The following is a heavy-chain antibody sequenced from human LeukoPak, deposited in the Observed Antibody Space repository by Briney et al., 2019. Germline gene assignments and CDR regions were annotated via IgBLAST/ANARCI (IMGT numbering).Heavy chain of an antibody. Sequence: PGGSLRLSCAGSGFSFSNYYMSWVRQAPGKGLEWVSLIRDSGETFYADSVKGRFTISRDNSKDTMYLQMNRLRVEDTAVYFCARDRVLTQDWVEFDPWGQGTLVTVSS. V-gene: IGHV3-66*03. J-gene: IGHJ5*02. CDR2: IRDSGET. CDR1: GFSFSNYY. D-gene: IGHD2-15*01. CDR3: ARDRVLTQDWVEFDP.